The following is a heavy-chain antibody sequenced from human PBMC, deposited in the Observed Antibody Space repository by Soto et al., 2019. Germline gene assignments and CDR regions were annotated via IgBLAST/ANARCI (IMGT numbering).Heavy chain of an antibody. CDR3: ARGDLAAAALNWFDP. CDR1: GFTFSSYS. J-gene: IGHJ5*02. V-gene: IGHV3-48*01. CDR2: TSSSSSTI. D-gene: IGHD6-13*01. Sequence: PGGSLRLSCAASGFTFSSYSMNWVRQAPGKGLEWVSYTSSSSSTIYYADSVKGRFTISRDNAKNSLYLQMNSLRAEDTAVYYCARGDLAAAALNWFDPSGKGTLVTVSS.